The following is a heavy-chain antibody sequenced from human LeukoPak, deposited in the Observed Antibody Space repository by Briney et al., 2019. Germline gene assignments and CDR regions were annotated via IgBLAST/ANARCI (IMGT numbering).Heavy chain of an antibody. CDR3: AKDRQPYSSSSGFDY. D-gene: IGHD6-6*01. CDR1: GFTFSSYA. Sequence: PGGSLRLSCAASGFTFSSYAMSWVRQAPGKGLEWVSAISGSGGSTHYADSVKGRFTISRDNSKNTLYLQMNSLRAEDTAVYYCAKDRQPYSSSSGFDYWGQGTLVTVSS. J-gene: IGHJ4*02. V-gene: IGHV3-23*01. CDR2: ISGSGGST.